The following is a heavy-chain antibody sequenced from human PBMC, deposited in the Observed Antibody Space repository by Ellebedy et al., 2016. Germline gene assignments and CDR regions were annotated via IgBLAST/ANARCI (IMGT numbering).Heavy chain of an antibody. D-gene: IGHD1-26*01. J-gene: IGHJ6*02. V-gene: IGHV1-69*04. Sequence: ASVKVSCKASGGTFSSYAISWVRQAPGQGLEWMGRIIPILGITNYAQKFQGRVTITADKSTSTAYMELSRLRSEGTAVYFCARGSGGSYGMDVWGQGTTVTVSS. CDR2: IIPILGIT. CDR3: ARGSGGSYGMDV. CDR1: GGTFSSYA.